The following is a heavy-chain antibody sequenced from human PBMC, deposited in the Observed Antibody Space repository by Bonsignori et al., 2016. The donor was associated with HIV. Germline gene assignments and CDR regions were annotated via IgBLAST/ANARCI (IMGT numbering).Heavy chain of an antibody. V-gene: IGHV3-7*03. CDR3: ARDPSSRRQSDY. CDR2: IKQDGSEK. J-gene: IGHJ4*02. Sequence: GESLKISCAASGFTFSSYWMSWVRQAPGKGLEWVANIKQDGSEKYYVDSVKGRFTISRDNAKNSLYLQMNSLRAEDTAVYYCARDPSSRRQSDYWGQGTLVTVSS. CDR1: GFTFSSYW.